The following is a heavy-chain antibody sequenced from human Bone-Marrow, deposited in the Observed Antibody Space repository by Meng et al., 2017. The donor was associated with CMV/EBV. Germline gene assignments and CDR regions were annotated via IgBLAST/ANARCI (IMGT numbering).Heavy chain of an antibody. D-gene: IGHD3-22*01. J-gene: IGHJ3*02. CDR1: VDSVSSNSAA. V-gene: IGHV6-1*01. CDR2: TYYRSKWYN. CDR3: ARYEYDSSANDAFEI. Sequence: QTLSLTRAISVDSVSSNSAAWDWIRQSPSRGLEWLGRTYYRSKWYNDYAVSVKSRITINPDTSKNQFSLQLNSVTPEDTAVYYCARYEYDSSANDAFEIWGQGTMVTVSS.